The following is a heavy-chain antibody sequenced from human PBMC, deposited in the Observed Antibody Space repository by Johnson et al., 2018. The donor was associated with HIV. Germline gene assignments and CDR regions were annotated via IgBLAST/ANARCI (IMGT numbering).Heavy chain of an antibody. Sequence: QVQLVESGGGVVQPGGSLRLSCAASGFTFSDYYMSWIRQAPGKGLEWVSYISSSGSTIYYADSVKGRFTISRDNAKNSLYLQMNSLRAEDTAVYYCARDLVATMNQPASDAFDIWGQGTMVTVSS. J-gene: IGHJ3*02. D-gene: IGHD5-12*01. V-gene: IGHV3-11*04. CDR1: GFTFSDYY. CDR2: ISSSGSTI. CDR3: ARDLVATMNQPASDAFDI.